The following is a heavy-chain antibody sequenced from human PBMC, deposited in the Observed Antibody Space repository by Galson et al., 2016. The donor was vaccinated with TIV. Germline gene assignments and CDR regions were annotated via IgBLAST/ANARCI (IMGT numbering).Heavy chain of an antibody. CDR2: MYPGDSGT. J-gene: IGHJ4*02. Sequence: QSGAEVKKPGESLKISCKASGYTFTSLWIGWVRRVPGKGLEWMGIMYPGDSGTIYNPSFQGQVTISADKSISTVYLQWSSLKASDAAMYYCARQGPTKGSLGYWGQGTLLTVSS. CDR1: GYTFTSLW. CDR3: ARQGPTKGSLGY. D-gene: IGHD1-26*01. V-gene: IGHV5-51*01.